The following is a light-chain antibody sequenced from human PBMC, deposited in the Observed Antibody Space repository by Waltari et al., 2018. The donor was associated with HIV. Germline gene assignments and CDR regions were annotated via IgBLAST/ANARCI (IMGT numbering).Light chain of an antibody. CDR2: DAS. V-gene: IGKV3-11*01. Sequence: EIVLTQSPATLYLSPGDSATLSCTASQSLRSSFTWYQPRPGRAPRLLIYDASNRATGIPARFSGSGSGTDFTLTISSLEPEDFAVYYCQQRSDWPVTFGQGTRLEIK. CDR3: QQRSDWPVT. J-gene: IGKJ5*01. CDR1: QSLRSS.